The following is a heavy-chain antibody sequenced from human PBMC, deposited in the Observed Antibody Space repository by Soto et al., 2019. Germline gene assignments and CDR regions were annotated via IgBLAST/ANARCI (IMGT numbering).Heavy chain of an antibody. V-gene: IGHV3-30*18. D-gene: IGHD4-17*01. CDR2: ILYDGSKK. Sequence: GGSLRLSCAASGFTFSSYGMHWVRQAPGKGLEWVAVILYDGSKKYYADSMKGRFTISRDNSKNTLYLQMNSLRAEDTALYYCAKDRGALRWSEEHYYFDYWGRGSLVTASS. CDR3: AKDRGALRWSEEHYYFDY. CDR1: GFTFSSYG. J-gene: IGHJ4*02.